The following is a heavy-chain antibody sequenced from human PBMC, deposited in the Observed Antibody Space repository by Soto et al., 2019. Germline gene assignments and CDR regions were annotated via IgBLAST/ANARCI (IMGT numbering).Heavy chain of an antibody. CDR3: ARYSSSLMVIDY. CDR1: GGSISSSNW. J-gene: IGHJ4*02. Sequence: QVQLQESGPGLVKPSGTLSLTCAVSGGSISSSNWWSWVRQPPGKGLEWIGEIYHSGSTNYNPSLKSRXXIXVXXSKNQFSLKLSSVTAADTAVYYCARYSSSLMVIDYWGQGTLVTVSS. CDR2: IYHSGST. D-gene: IGHD6-13*01. V-gene: IGHV4-4*02.